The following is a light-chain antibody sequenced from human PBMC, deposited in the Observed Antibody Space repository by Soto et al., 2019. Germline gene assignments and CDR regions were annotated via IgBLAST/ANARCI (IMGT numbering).Light chain of an antibody. CDR1: QSVSSSY. J-gene: IGKJ1*01. CDR2: GAS. Sequence: EIVLTQSPATLSLSPGERCTLSCSASQSVSSSYLAWYQQKPGQAPRLLIYGASSRATGIPDRFSGSGSGTDFTLTISSLQSEDFALYYCQQYNDWPLTFGQGTKVDIK. CDR3: QQYNDWPLT. V-gene: IGKV3-20*01.